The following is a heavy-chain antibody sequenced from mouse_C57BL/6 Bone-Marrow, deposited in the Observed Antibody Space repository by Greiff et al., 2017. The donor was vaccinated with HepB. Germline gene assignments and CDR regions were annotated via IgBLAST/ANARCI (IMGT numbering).Heavy chain of an antibody. CDR3: ARDSLLRVFDY. J-gene: IGHJ2*01. CDR1: GYTFTGYG. D-gene: IGHD1-2*01. V-gene: IGHV1-81*01. CDR2: IYPRSGNT. Sequence: QVHVKQSGAELARPGASVKLSCKASGYTFTGYGISWVKQRTGQGLEWIGEIYPRSGNTYYNEKFKGKATLTADKSSSTAYMELRSLTSEDSAVYFCARDSLLRVFDYWGQGTTLTVSS.